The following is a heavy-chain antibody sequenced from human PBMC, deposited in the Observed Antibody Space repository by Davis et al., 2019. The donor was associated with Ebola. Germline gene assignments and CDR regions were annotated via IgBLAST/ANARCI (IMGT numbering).Heavy chain of an antibody. Sequence: PGGSLKLSCAFSGFTVSHNYMSWFRQAPGRGLGWVSVIYSGGSTDYADSVKGRFAISRDNSKNTLYLQMNSLRVEDTAVYYCARVLGGTYWGQGTLVSVSS. CDR3: ARVLGGTY. CDR2: IYSGGST. V-gene: IGHV3-66*01. CDR1: GFTVSHNY. J-gene: IGHJ4*02. D-gene: IGHD1-7*01.